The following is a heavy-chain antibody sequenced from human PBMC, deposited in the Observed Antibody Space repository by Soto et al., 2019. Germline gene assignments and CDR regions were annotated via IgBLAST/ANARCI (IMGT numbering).Heavy chain of an antibody. CDR2: INHSGST. V-gene: IGHV4-34*01. CDR3: ARGRPEAMIVTTCGVVIFPGGFDP. CDR1: GGSFSGYY. J-gene: IGHJ5*02. D-gene: IGHD3-3*01. Sequence: PSETLSLTCAVYGGSFSGYYWSWIRQPPGKGLEWIGEINHSGSTNYNPSLKSRVTISLDTSKNQFSLKLSSVTAADTAVYYCARGRPEAMIVTTCGVVIFPGGFDPWDQGTLVTVSS.